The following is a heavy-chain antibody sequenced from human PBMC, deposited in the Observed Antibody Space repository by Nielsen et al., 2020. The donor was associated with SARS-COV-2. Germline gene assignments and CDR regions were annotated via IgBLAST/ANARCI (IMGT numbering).Heavy chain of an antibody. CDR2: ISAYNGNT. D-gene: IGHD3-3*01. J-gene: IGHJ6*02. CDR1: GYTFTSYG. V-gene: IGHV1-18*04. CDR3: ARVRAIFGVVSRYYYYDMDV. Sequence: ASVKVSCKASGYTFTSYGISWVRQAPGQGLEWMGWISAYNGNTNYAQKLQGRVTMTTDTSTSTAYMELRSLRSDDTAVYYCARVRAIFGVVSRYYYYDMDVWGQGTTVTVSS.